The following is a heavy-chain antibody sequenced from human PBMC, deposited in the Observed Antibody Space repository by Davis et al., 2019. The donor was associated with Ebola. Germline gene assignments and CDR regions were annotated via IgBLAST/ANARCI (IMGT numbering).Heavy chain of an antibody. J-gene: IGHJ6*02. CDR2: IWYDGSNK. D-gene: IGHD3-22*01. Sequence: GESLKISCAASGFTFSGSAMHWVRQAPGKGLEWVAVIWYDGSNKYYADSVKGRFTISRDNSKNTLYLQMNSLRAEDTAVYYCARRGTYYYDSSGYYYVVEYYGMDVWGQGTTVTVSS. CDR1: GFTFSGSA. CDR3: ARRGTYYYDSSGYYYVVEYYGMDV. V-gene: IGHV3-33*08.